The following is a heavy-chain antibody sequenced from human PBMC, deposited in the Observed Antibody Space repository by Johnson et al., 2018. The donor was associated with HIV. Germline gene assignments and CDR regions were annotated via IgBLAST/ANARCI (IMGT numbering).Heavy chain of an antibody. CDR2: ISYDGSNK. CDR1: GFTFSSYA. D-gene: IGHD5-24*01. CDR3: ARDGDEFGDGYSPTEI. J-gene: IGHJ3*02. V-gene: IGHV3-30-3*01. Sequence: QVQLVESGGGLVQPWGSLRLSCAASGFTFSSYAMHWVRQAPGKGLEWVAVISYDGSNKYYADSVKGRFTISRDNSKNTLYLQMNSLRAEDTDVYYCARDGDEFGDGYSPTEIWGQGTMVTVSS.